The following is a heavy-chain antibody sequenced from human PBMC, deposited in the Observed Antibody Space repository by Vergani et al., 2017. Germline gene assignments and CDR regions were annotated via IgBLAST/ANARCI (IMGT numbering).Heavy chain of an antibody. J-gene: IGHJ4*02. V-gene: IGHV3-23*01. CDR1: GFTFSSYA. CDR2: ISGSGGST. D-gene: IGHD2-15*01. CDR3: AKVSGGGIGGYYFDY. Sequence: EVQLLESGGGLVQPGGSLRLSCAASGFTFSSYAMSWVRQAPGKGLEWVSAISGSGGSTYYAYSVKGRFTISRDNSKNTLYLQMNSLRAEDTAVYYCAKVSGGGIGGYYFDYWGQGTLVTVSS.